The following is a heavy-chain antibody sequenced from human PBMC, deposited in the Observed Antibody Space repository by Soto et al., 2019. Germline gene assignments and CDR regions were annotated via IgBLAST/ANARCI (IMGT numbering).Heavy chain of an antibody. V-gene: IGHV3-23*01. CDR2: INGGGTST. CDR1: GFTFGIYA. Sequence: EVQLLESGGGLVQPGGSLRLSCAASGFTFGIYAMGWVRQAPGKGLEWVSSINGGGTSTYYADSVKGRFTVYRDNSKNTMFRQMDSLRAEDTTVLYCAKMDTVEVDYYSCHAMDGWGQGTRVNVPS. J-gene: IGHJ6*01. D-gene: IGHD2-15*01. CDR3: AKMDTVEVDYYSCHAMDG.